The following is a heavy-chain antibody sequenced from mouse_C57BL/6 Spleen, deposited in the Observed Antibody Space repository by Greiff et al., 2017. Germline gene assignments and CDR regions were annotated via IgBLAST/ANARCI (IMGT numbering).Heavy chain of an antibody. D-gene: IGHD1-1*02. CDR3: ARSGGYYAMDY. J-gene: IGHJ4*01. CDR1: GYTFTSYG. Sequence: VKLMESGAELARPGASVKLSCKASGYTFTSYGISWVKQRTGQGLEWIGEIYPRSGNTYYNEKFKGKATLTADKSSSTAYMELRSLTSEDSAVYFCARSGGYYAMDYWGQGTSVTVSS. CDR2: IYPRSGNT. V-gene: IGHV1-81*01.